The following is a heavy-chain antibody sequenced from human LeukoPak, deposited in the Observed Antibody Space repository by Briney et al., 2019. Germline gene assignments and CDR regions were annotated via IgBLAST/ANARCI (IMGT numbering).Heavy chain of an antibody. CDR2: ISPSSSAI. V-gene: IGHV3-48*04. Sequence: GGSLRLSCSASGFTFSSYWMSWVRQAPGKGLEWVSYISPSSSAIYYADSVKGRFTISRDNAKNSLYLYMNSLRADDTAVYFCARDSTGGPFDYWGQGTLVTVSS. D-gene: IGHD7-27*01. CDR1: GFTFSSYW. CDR3: ARDSTGGPFDY. J-gene: IGHJ4*02.